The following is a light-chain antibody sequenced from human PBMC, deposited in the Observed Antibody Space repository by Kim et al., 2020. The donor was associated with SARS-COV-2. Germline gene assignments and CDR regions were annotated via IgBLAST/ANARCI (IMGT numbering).Light chain of an antibody. V-gene: IGLV2-18*02. CDR1: SSDVGRYNR. CDR2: EVS. Sequence: GQSVTLSCTGPSSDVGRYNRVSWYQQPPGTAPKLMIYEVSNRPSGVPDRFSGSKSGNTASLTISGLQAEDEADYYCSSYTTGSTWVFGGGTQLTVL. J-gene: IGLJ3*02. CDR3: SSYTTGSTWV.